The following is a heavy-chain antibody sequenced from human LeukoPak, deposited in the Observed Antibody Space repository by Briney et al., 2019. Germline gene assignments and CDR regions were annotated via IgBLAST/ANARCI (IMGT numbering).Heavy chain of an antibody. CDR2: TYYRSKWYS. CDR3: ARGGQGDGYSADEAFDI. D-gene: IGHD5-24*01. Sequence: SQTLSLTCAISGDSVSSNSTACNWIRQSPSRGLEWLGRTYYRSKWYSDYAVSVESRITINPDTSKNQFSLQLNSVTPEDTAVYYCARGGQGDGYSADEAFDIWGQGTMVTVSS. J-gene: IGHJ3*02. CDR1: GDSVSSNSTA. V-gene: IGHV6-1*01.